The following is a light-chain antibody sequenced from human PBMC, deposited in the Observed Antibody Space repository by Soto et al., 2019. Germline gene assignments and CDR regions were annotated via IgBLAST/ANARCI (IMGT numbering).Light chain of an antibody. CDR1: SSNTGSNT. CDR3: AAWDDSLNGVV. CDR2: SNN. Sequence: QSVLTQPPSASGTPGQMVTISCSGSSSNTGSNTVNWYQQLPGTAPKLLIYSNNQRPSGVPDRFSGSKSGTSASLAISGLQSEDEADYYCAAWDDSLNGVVFGGGTKLTVL. V-gene: IGLV1-44*01. J-gene: IGLJ2*01.